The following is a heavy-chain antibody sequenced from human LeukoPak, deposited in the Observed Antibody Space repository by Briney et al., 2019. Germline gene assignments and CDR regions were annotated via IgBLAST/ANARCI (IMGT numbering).Heavy chain of an antibody. V-gene: IGHV3-20*04. D-gene: IGHD2-15*01. CDR3: ARGYCSGGSCYSAYCDY. CDR2: INWNGGST. CDR1: GFTFDDYG. J-gene: IGHJ4*02. Sequence: GGSLRLSCAASGFTFDDYGMSWVRQAPGKGLEWGYGINWNGGSTSYADSVKGRFTISRDNAKNSLYLQMNSLRAEDTALYYCARGYCSGGSCYSAYCDYWGQGTLVTVSS.